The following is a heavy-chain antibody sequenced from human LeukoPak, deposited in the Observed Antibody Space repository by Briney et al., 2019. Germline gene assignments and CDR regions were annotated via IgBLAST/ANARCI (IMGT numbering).Heavy chain of an antibody. CDR3: ARGGFYCGGDCYVDY. V-gene: IGHV4-39*01. CDR2: IYYSGTS. J-gene: IGHJ4*02. D-gene: IGHD2-21*02. CDR1: GDSISSSNYY. Sequence: SETLSLTCTVSGDSISSSNYYWGWIRQPPGKGLEWIGSIYYSGTSFFNPSLESRVTMSVDTSKNQFSLKLNSVTAADTAVYYCARGGFYCGGDCYVDYWGQGTLVTVSS.